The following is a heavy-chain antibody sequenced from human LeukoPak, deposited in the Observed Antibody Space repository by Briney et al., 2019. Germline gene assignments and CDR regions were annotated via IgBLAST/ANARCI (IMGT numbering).Heavy chain of an antibody. Sequence: PGGSLRLSCAASGFTFTNYAMSWVRQAPGKGLEWVSGISGSGGSTYYAASVKGRFAISRDTSKNTLYLQMNSLRAEDTAVYYCARVTSEGYFVYWGQGTLVTVSS. V-gene: IGHV3-23*01. CDR2: ISGSGGST. CDR1: GFTFTNYA. CDR3: ARVTSEGYFVY. J-gene: IGHJ4*02.